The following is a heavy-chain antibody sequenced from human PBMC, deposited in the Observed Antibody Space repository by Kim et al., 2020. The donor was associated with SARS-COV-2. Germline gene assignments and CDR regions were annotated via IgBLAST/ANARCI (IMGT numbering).Heavy chain of an antibody. V-gene: IGHV5-10-1*01. CDR1: GYSFTSYW. D-gene: IGHD3-9*01. J-gene: IGHJ4*02. CDR2: FDPSDSYT. CDR3: ARSGLRYFDWLGY. Sequence: GESLKISCKGSGYSFTSYWISWVRQMPGKGLEWLGRFDPSDSYTNYSPSFQSHVTISADKSISTAYLQWSSLKASDTAMYYCARSGLRYFDWLGYWGQGTLVTVSS.